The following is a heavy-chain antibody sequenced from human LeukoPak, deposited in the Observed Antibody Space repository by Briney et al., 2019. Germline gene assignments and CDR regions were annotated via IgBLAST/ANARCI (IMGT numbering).Heavy chain of an antibody. V-gene: IGHV3-23*01. J-gene: IGHJ6*02. Sequence: GGSLRLSCAASGFTFSSYAMSWVRQAPGKGLEWVSAISGSGGSTYYADSVKGRFTISRDNSKNTLYLQMNSLRAEDTAVYYCAREVGGSSWFHLYYYYGMDVWGQGTTVTVSS. CDR1: GFTFSSYA. CDR2: ISGSGGST. D-gene: IGHD6-13*01. CDR3: AREVGGSSWFHLYYYYGMDV.